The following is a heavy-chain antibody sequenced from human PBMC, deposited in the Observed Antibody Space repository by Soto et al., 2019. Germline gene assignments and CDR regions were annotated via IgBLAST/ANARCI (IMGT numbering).Heavy chain of an antibody. CDR2: IIPMFGTT. J-gene: IGHJ5*02. CDR1: GGTFSRHA. Sequence: ASVKVSCNTSGGTFSRHAINWERQAPGQGLEWMGGIIPMFGTTNYAQKFKGRVTISADESTSTAYMELSSLRSEDAAVYYCARAAIHGSSWYFWFDPWGQGTLVTVSS. CDR3: ARAAIHGSSWYFWFDP. D-gene: IGHD6-13*01. V-gene: IGHV1-69*13.